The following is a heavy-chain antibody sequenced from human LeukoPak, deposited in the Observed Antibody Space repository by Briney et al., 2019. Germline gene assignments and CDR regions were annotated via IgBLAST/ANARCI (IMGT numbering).Heavy chain of an antibody. J-gene: IGHJ5*02. CDR3: ARGVYSSGWFHTYNWFDP. D-gene: IGHD6-19*01. V-gene: IGHV4-34*01. Sequence: SETLSLTCAVYGGSFSGYYWSWIRQPPGKGLEWIGEINHSGSTNYNPSLKSRVTISVDTSKNQFSLKLGSVTAADTAVYYCARGVYSSGWFHTYNWFDPWGQETLVTVSS. CDR1: GGSFSGYY. CDR2: INHSGST.